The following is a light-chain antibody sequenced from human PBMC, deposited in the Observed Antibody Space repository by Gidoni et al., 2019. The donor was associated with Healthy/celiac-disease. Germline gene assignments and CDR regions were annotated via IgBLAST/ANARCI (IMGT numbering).Light chain of an antibody. V-gene: IGKV3-11*01. CDR1: QSVSSY. J-gene: IGKJ2*01. CDR3: QQRSNWPGT. CDR2: DAS. Sequence: EIVLTQSPATLSSSPGEGATLSCRASQSVSSYLAWYQQKPGQAPRLLIYDASNRATGIPARFSGSGSGTDFTLTISSLEPEDFAVYYCQQRSNWPGTFGQGTKLEIK.